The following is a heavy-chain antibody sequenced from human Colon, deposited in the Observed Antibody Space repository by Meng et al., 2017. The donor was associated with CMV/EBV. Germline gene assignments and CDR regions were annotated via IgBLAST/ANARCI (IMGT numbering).Heavy chain of an antibody. CDR3: ARDRKRCTSTSCYGYYYGMDV. Sequence: GGSLRLSCAASGFTFSDYSMSWVRQAPGKGLEWVASISRDTAYKYHADSVKGRFTISRDNAKNALYLQMNSLRADDTAVYYCARDRKRCTSTSCYGYYYGMDVWGQGATVTVSS. V-gene: IGHV3-21*06. CDR2: ISRDTAYK. D-gene: IGHD2-2*01. CDR1: GFTFSDYS. J-gene: IGHJ6*02.